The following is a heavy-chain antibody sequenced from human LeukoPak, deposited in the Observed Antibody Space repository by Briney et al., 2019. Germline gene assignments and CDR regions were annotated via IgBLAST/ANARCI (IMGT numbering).Heavy chain of an antibody. CDR3: ARLARGNRYGPYDY. V-gene: IGHV4-59*08. D-gene: IGHD5-18*01. J-gene: IGHJ4*02. Sequence: KPSEPLSLPCPASGGSISGYYWSWIRQPPGGGLEWIGYIYYSGSTDYNPSLRSRVTVSVDTSKNQFSLKLSSVTAADTAVYYCARLARGNRYGPYDYWGQGTLVTVSS. CDR2: IYYSGST. CDR1: GGSISGYY.